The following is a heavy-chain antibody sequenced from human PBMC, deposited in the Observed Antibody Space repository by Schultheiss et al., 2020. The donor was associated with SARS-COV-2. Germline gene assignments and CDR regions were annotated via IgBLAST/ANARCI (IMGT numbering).Heavy chain of an antibody. V-gene: IGHV3-23*01. CDR2: ISGSGGST. Sequence: GSLRLSCAASGFTFSNYAMSWVRQAPGKGLEWVSAISGSGGSTYYADSVKGRFTISRDNAKNSLYLQMNSLRAEDTAVYYCARDRSSGSLDYWGQGTLVTVSS. CDR3: ARDRSSGSLDY. CDR1: GFTFSNYA. J-gene: IGHJ4*02. D-gene: IGHD1-26*01.